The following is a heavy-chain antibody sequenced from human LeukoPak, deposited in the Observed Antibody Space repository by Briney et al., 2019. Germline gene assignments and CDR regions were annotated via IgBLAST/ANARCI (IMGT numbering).Heavy chain of an antibody. CDR1: GFTFSDYY. CDR2: ISSSGSTI. D-gene: IGHD3-22*01. V-gene: IGHV3-11*01. J-gene: IGHJ6*02. Sequence: GSLRLSCAASGFTFSDYYMSWIRQAPGKGLEWVSYISSSGSTIYYADSVKGRFTISRDNAKNSLYLQMNSLRAEDTAVYYCARDPNYYDSSGYSYYYYGMDVWGQGTTVTVSS. CDR3: ARDPNYYDSSGYSYYYYGMDV.